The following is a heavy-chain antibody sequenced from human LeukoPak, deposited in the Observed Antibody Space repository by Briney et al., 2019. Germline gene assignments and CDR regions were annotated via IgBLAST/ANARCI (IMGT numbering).Heavy chain of an antibody. D-gene: IGHD5-18*01. CDR2: IYYSGST. Sequence: PSETLSLTCTVSGGSISSGGYYWSWIRQHPGKGLEWIGYIYYSGSTYYNPSLKSRVTISVDTSKNQFSLKLSSVTAADTAVYYCARHFNGYSNGPIDYWGQGTLVTVSS. CDR1: GGSISSGGYY. V-gene: IGHV4-31*03. J-gene: IGHJ4*02. CDR3: ARHFNGYSNGPIDY.